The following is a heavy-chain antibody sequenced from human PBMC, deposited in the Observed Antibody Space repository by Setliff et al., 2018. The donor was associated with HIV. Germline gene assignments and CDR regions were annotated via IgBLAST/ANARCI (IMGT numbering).Heavy chain of an antibody. J-gene: IGHJ4*01. CDR1: GVTFRRFA. CDR3: ARDGLLVAGIRFDY. Sequence: SVKVSCKASGVTFRRFAFSWVRQAPGQGLEWMGGIIPMFGTTNYAQKFQGRVTITADESASTVYMELSSLRSEDTALYYCARDGLLVAGIRFDYWGQGTLVTVSS. D-gene: IGHD6-19*01. V-gene: IGHV1-69*13. CDR2: IIPMFGTT.